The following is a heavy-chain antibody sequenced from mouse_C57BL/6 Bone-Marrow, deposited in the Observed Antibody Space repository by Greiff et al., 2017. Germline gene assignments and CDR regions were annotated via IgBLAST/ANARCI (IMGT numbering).Heavy chain of an antibody. D-gene: IGHD1-1*01. Sequence: EVKLVESGGGLVQPGGSLKLSCAASGFTFSSYGMSWVRQTPDKRLELVATINSNGGSTYYPDSVKGRFTISRDNAKNTLYLQMSSLKSEDTAMYYCARDHYGSSYWGQGTTLTVSS. CDR1: GFTFSSYG. CDR3: ARDHYGSSY. V-gene: IGHV5-6-3*01. CDR2: INSNGGST. J-gene: IGHJ2*01.